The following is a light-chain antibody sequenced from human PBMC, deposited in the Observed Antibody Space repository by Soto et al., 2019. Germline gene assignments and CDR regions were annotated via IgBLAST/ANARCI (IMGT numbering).Light chain of an antibody. V-gene: IGKV3-11*01. J-gene: IGKJ4*01. CDR3: QQRSNWPLT. CDR1: QSVXDY. Sequence: EMLLTQSPANLYLSPGERATVSCRARQSVXDYFAWYQQTPGRAPRLLXDDASNMATGSPARLSGSGSGTDFTLTISSLEPEYFAVYYCQQRSNWPLTFGGGTKVDIK. CDR2: DAS.